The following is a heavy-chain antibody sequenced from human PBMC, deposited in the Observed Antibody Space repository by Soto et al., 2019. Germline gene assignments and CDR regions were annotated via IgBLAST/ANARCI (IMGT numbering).Heavy chain of an antibody. J-gene: IGHJ4*02. CDR3: ARDRGYCSGGSFYSRGDY. V-gene: IGHV3-7*01. Sequence: EVQLVESGGGLVQPGGSLRLSCAASGFTFSSYWMSWVRQAPGKGLEWVANIKQDGSEKYYVDSVKGRFTISRDNAKNSLYLQMNSLGAEDTAVYYCARDRGYCSGGSFYSRGDYWGQGTLVTVSS. D-gene: IGHD2-15*01. CDR1: GFTFSSYW. CDR2: IKQDGSEK.